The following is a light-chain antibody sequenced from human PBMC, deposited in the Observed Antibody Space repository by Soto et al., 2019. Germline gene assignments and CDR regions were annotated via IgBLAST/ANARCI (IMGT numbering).Light chain of an antibody. J-gene: IGKJ1*01. Sequence: ESVLTQSHGTLSLSPGERATLSCRASQSVSSYLAWYQQKPGQAPRLLIYDASTRATGIPARFSGSGSGTDFALTITSLEPEDFAVYYCQQRSNWPPTFGQGTKVDIK. CDR3: QQRSNWPPT. CDR2: DAS. V-gene: IGKV3-11*01. CDR1: QSVSSY.